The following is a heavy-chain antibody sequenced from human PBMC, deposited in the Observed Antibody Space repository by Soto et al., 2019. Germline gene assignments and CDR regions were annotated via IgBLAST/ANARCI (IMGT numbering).Heavy chain of an antibody. J-gene: IGHJ4*02. CDR2: FDPEDGET. V-gene: IGHV1-24*01. Sequence: ASVKVSCKVSGSTLTELSMHWVRQAPGKGLEWMGGFDPEDGETIYAQKFQGRVTMTEDTSTDTAYMELSSLRSEATAVYYCATAYILTGYRYFDYWGQGTLVTVSS. D-gene: IGHD3-9*01. CDR1: GSTLTELS. CDR3: ATAYILTGYRYFDY.